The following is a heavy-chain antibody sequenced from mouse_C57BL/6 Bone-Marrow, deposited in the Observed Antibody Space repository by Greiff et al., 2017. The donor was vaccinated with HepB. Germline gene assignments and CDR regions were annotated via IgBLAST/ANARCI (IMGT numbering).Heavy chain of an antibody. J-gene: IGHJ2*01. CDR2: ISDGGSYT. CDR1: GFTFSSYA. V-gene: IGHV5-4*01. CDR3: ARDSH. Sequence: EVQLQESGGGLVKPGGSLKLSCAASGFTFSSYAMSWVRQTPEKRLEWVATISDGGSYTYYPDNVKGRFTISRDNAKNNLYLQMSHLKSEDTAMYYCARDSHWGQGTTLTVSS.